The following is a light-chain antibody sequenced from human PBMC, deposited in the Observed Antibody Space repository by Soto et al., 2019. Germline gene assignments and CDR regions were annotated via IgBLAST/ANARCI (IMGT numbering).Light chain of an antibody. CDR3: QHYNSYSEA. Sequence: SLGDRVTITFRASQTISSWLAWYQQKPGKAPKLLIYKASTLKSGVPSRFSGSGSGTEFTLTISSLQPDDFATYYCQHYNSYSEAFGQGTKVDIK. CDR2: KAS. J-gene: IGKJ1*01. V-gene: IGKV1-5*03. CDR1: QTISSW.